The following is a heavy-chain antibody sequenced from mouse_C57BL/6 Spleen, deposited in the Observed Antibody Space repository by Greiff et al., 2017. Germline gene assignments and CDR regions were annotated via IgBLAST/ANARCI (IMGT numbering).Heavy chain of an antibody. CDR1: GYTFTSYW. J-gene: IGHJ2*01. D-gene: IGHD3-2*02. CDR3: ARSDSSGYFDY. Sequence: QVQLQQPGAELVRPGSSVKLSCKASGYTFTSYWMEWVKQRPGQGLEWIGNIYPSDSETHYNQKFKDKATLTVDKSSSTAYMQLSSLTSEDSAVYYCARSDSSGYFDYWGQGTTLTVSS. V-gene: IGHV1-61*01. CDR2: IYPSDSET.